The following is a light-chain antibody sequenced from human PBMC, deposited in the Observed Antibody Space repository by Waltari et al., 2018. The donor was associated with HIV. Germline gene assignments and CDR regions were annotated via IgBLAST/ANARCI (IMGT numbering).Light chain of an antibody. V-gene: IGLV2-23*01. CDR2: EGI. CDR1: SSDVGRYNF. CDR3: CSYAGSSNWV. J-gene: IGLJ3*02. Sequence: QSALTQPASVSGSLGQSITISCTGTSSDVGRYNFVSWYQLHPGKAPKLMIYEGINRPSGVSNRFSGSKSGNTASLTISGLQAEDEADYYCCSYAGSSNWVFGGGTKLTVL.